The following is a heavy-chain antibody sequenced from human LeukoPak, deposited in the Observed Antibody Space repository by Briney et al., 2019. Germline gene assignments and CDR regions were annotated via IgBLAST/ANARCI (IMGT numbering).Heavy chain of an antibody. CDR2: IKQDGSEK. V-gene: IGHV3-7*01. Sequence: GGSLRLSCAASGFTFSRYWMTWVRQAPGKGLEWVGNIKQDGSEKYYVDSVKGRFTISRDNAKNSLYLQMNTLRAEDTAVYYCARGPHDSSGYYLTLWGRGTPVTVSS. J-gene: IGHJ2*01. CDR1: GFTFSRYW. D-gene: IGHD3-22*01. CDR3: ARGPHDSSGYYLTL.